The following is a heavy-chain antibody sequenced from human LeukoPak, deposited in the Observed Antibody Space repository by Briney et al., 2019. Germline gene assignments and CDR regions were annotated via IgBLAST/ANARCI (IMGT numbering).Heavy chain of an antibody. D-gene: IGHD6-13*01. CDR2: VSGSGGST. CDR1: GFTFSSYA. J-gene: IGHJ4*02. V-gene: IGHV3-23*01. Sequence: PGGSLRLTCAASGFTFSSYAMSWVRQAPGKGLEWVSAVSGSGGSTYYADSVKGRFTISRDNSKNTLYLQMNSLRAEDTAVYYCAKYARDRGSSWYTGDYWGQGTLVTVSS. CDR3: AKYARDRGSSWYTGDY.